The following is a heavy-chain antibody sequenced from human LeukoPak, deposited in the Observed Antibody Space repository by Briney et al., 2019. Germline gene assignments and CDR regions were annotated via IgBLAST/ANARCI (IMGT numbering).Heavy chain of an antibody. D-gene: IGHD6-13*01. J-gene: IGHJ3*02. V-gene: IGHV4-34*01. Sequence: SETLSFTCAVYGGSFSGYYWSWIRQPPGKGLEWIGEINHSGSTNYNPSLKSRVTISVDTSKNQFSLKLSSVTAADTAVYYCARRSSSWFVSAAFDIWGQGTMVTVSS. CDR2: INHSGST. CDR3: ARRSSSWFVSAAFDI. CDR1: GGSFSGYY.